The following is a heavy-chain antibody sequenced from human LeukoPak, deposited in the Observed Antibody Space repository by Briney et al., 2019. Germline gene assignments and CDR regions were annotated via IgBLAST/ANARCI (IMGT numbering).Heavy chain of an antibody. Sequence: GTSVKVSCKASGFTFTSSAMQWVRQARGQRLEWIGWIVVGSGNTNYAQKFQERVTITRDMSTSTAYMEPSSLRSEDTAVYYCAAARYDSSGEPFDYWGQGTLVTVSS. CDR3: AAARYDSSGEPFDY. D-gene: IGHD3-22*01. J-gene: IGHJ4*02. CDR1: GFTFTSSA. CDR2: IVVGSGNT. V-gene: IGHV1-58*02.